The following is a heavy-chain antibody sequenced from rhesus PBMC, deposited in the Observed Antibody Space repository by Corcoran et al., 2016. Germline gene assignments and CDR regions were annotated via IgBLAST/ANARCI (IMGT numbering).Heavy chain of an antibody. CDR1: GFSFSDYN. CDR3: ARNFEF. Sequence: EVQLVESGGDLAKPGGSLRLSCAASGFSFSDYNRNWVRQAQGKGLEWVASIKSKAEDGTAYYAVYVKGRFTISRDDSKNTLYLQMNSLKTEDTAGYYCARNFEFWGQGALVTVSS. J-gene: IGHJ1*01. V-gene: IGHV3-30*01. CDR2: IKSKAEDGTA.